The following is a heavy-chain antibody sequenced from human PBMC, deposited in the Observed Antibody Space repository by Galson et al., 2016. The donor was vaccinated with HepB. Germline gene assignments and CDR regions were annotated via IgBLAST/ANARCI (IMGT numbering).Heavy chain of an antibody. Sequence: SLRLSCAAAGFTFSNYSMHWVRQAPGKGLEWLAVISYDGKFELYPDSVKGRFTISSDNSKPTLYLHMNSLRPEDTAVYYCARDPSCYCGPIRCSFNLDSWGQGTLGTVSS. CDR2: ISYDGKFE. CDR3: ARDPSCYCGPIRCSFNLDS. J-gene: IGHJ1*01. CDR1: GFTFSNYS. D-gene: IGHD2-21*01. V-gene: IGHV3-30*04.